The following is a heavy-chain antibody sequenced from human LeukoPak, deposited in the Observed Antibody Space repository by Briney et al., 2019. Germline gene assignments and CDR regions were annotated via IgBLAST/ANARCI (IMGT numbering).Heavy chain of an antibody. CDR2: IYFSGRN. CDR1: GPSISSYY. Sequence: SETLSLTCTVYGPSISSYYWSWARQPPREGLGWIGYIYFSGRNNTHPPLKTQVPISVDTPKTQFSLKLTAVTPADTAVYYCARERSMITVGLEVPAFDIWGQGTMVTVSS. CDR3: ARERSMITVGLEVPAFDI. D-gene: IGHD3-16*01. J-gene: IGHJ3*02. V-gene: IGHV4-59*01.